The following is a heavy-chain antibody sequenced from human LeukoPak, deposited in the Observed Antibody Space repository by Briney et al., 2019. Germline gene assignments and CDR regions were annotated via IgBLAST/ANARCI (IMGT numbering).Heavy chain of an antibody. CDR3: ARGEDDYGDWTSDY. CDR1: GYTFTSYD. D-gene: IGHD4-17*01. Sequence: ASVKVSCKASGYTFTSYDINWVRQATGQGLEWMGWMNPNSGNTGYAQKFQGRVTMTRNTSISTAYMELSSLRSEDTAVYYCARGEDDYGDWTSDYWGQGTLVTVSS. CDR2: MNPNSGNT. V-gene: IGHV1-8*01. J-gene: IGHJ4*02.